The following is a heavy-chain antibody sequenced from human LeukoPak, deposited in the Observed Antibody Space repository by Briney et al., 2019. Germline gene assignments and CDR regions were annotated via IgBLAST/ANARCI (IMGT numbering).Heavy chain of an antibody. Sequence: NASETLSLTCTVSGGSISSYYWSWIRQPPGKGLEWIGYIYTSGSTNYNPSLKSRVTISVDTSKNQFSLKLSSVTAADTAVYYCARHGPYSYGYPLGYWGQGTLVTVSS. CDR3: ARHGPYSYGYPLGY. D-gene: IGHD5-18*01. V-gene: IGHV4-4*09. CDR1: GGSISSYY. J-gene: IGHJ4*02. CDR2: IYTSGST.